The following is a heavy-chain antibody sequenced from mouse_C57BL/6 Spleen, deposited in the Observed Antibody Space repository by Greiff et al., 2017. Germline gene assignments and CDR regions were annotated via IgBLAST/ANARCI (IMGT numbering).Heavy chain of an antibody. D-gene: IGHD2-4*01. CDR2: ISSGSSTI. J-gene: IGHJ2*01. CDR1: GFTFSDYG. V-gene: IGHV5-17*01. CDR3: ARAPTDYDGYFDY. Sequence: EVQGVESGGGLVKPGGSLKLSCAASGFTFSDYGMHWVRQAPEKGLEWVAYISSGSSTIYYADTVKGRFTISRDNAKNTLFLQMTSLRAEDTAMYYCARAPTDYDGYFDYWGQGTTLTVSS.